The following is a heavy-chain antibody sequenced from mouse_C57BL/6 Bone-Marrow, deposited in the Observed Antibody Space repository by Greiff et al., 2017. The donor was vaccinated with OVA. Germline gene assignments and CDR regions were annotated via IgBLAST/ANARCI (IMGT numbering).Heavy chain of an antibody. J-gene: IGHJ2*01. Sequence: DVQLQESGPGLVKPSQSLSLTCSVTGYSITSGYYWNWIRQFPGNKLEWMGYISYDGSNNYNPSLKNRIAITRDTSKNQFFLKLNSVTTEDTATYYCASRGVYYDYDRDYWGQGTTLTVSS. V-gene: IGHV3-6*01. CDR3: ASRGVYYDYDRDY. D-gene: IGHD2-4*01. CDR2: ISYDGSN. CDR1: GYSITSGYY.